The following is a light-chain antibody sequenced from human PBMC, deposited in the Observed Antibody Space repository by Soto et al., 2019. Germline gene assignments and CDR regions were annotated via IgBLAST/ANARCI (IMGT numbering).Light chain of an antibody. V-gene: IGLV1-44*01. Sequence: QSVLTQPPSASGTPGQRVTISCSGSSSNIGSNTVNWYQQLPGTAPKLLIYSNNQRPSGVPDRFSGSKSGTSASLAISGLQSEDEADYFCAVWDETLIEVFGTGTKVTVL. J-gene: IGLJ1*01. CDR1: SSNIGSNT. CDR2: SNN. CDR3: AVWDETLIEV.